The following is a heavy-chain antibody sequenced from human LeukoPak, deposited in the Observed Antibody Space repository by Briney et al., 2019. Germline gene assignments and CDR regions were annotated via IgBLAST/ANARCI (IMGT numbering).Heavy chain of an antibody. J-gene: IGHJ4*02. CDR3: ARLGGLAGY. Sequence: SETLSLTCTVSGGSISGSSYYWGWTRQPPGKGLQWIGSIYYSGSTYYNPSLKSRVTISVDTSKNQFSLKLSSVTAADTAVYYCARLGGLAGYWGQGTLVTVSS. CDR2: IYYSGST. CDR1: GGSISGSSYY. V-gene: IGHV4-39*01. D-gene: IGHD5/OR15-5a*01.